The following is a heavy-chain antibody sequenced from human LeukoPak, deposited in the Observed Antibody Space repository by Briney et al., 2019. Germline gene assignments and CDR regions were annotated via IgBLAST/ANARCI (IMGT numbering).Heavy chain of an antibody. J-gene: IGHJ4*02. CDR1: GGTFSSYA. CDR3: ARERGEMATITAYGY. D-gene: IGHD5-24*01. V-gene: IGHV1-69*04. CDR2: IIPILGIA. Sequence: SVKVSCKASGGTFSSYAISWVRQAPGQGLEWMGRIIPILGIANYAQKFQGRVTITADKSTSTAYMELSRLRSDDTAVYYCARERGEMATITAYGYWGQGTLVTVSS.